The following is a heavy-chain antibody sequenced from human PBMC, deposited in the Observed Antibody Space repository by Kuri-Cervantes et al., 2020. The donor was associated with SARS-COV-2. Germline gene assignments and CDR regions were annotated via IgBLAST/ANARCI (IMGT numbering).Heavy chain of an antibody. CDR1: GFTFSSYS. CDR2: ISSSSSYI. V-gene: IGHV3-21*01. CDR3: ARGGWIAATDYFDY. J-gene: IGHJ4*02. D-gene: IGHD6-13*01. Sequence: GESLKISCAASGFTFSSYSMNWVRQAPGKGLEWVSSISSSSSYIYYADSVKGRFTISRDNAKNPLYLQMNSLRAEDTAVYYCARGGWIAATDYFDYWGQGTLVTVSS.